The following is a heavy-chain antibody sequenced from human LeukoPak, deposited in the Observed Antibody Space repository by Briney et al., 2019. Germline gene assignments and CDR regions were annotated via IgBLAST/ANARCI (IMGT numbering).Heavy chain of an antibody. Sequence: SETLSLTCTVSGGSISSSSYYWGWIRQPPGEGLEWIGSIYYSGSTYCNPSLKSRVTISVDTSKNQFSLKLSSVTAADTAVYYCVVTYYYGSGIDYWGQGTLVTVSS. D-gene: IGHD3-10*01. CDR1: GGSISSSSYY. J-gene: IGHJ4*02. V-gene: IGHV4-39*07. CDR2: IYYSGST. CDR3: VVTYYYGSGIDY.